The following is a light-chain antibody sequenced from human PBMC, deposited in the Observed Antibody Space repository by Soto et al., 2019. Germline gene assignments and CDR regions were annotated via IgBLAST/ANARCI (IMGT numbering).Light chain of an antibody. CDR2: AAS. CDR1: QSVSSY. Sequence: EIVLTQSPATLSLSPGERATLSCRASQSVSSYLAWYQQKPGQAPRLLIYAASNMATGIPARFSGSGSGTDFTLTISSLEPEDFAVYYCQQRSNGPKTFGQGTKVEIK. CDR3: QQRSNGPKT. J-gene: IGKJ1*01. V-gene: IGKV3-11*01.